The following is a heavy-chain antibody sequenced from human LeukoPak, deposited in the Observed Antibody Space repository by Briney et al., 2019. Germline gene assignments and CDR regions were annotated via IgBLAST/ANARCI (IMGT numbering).Heavy chain of an antibody. J-gene: IGHJ4*02. Sequence: PSETLSLTCTVSGASISSSVYNWGWIRQPPGKGLQCIGSIWHSGSTHYNPSLQSRVTISVDTAKNLFSLKLTSVTAADTAVYYCASVPVPGISGYSYFDSWGQGTLVTVSS. CDR3: ASVPVPGISGYSYFDS. V-gene: IGHV4-39*01. D-gene: IGHD5-12*01. CDR1: GASISSSVYN. CDR2: IWHSGST.